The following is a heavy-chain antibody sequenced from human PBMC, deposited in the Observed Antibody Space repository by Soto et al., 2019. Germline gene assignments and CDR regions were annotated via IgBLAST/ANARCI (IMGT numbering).Heavy chain of an antibody. CDR3: ARGGYCSGGSCYSNFDY. CDR1: GYTFTSYY. Sequence: ASVQVSCKASGYTFTSYYMHWVRQAPGQGLEWMGIINPSGGSTSYAQKFQGRVTMTRDTSTSTVYMELSSLRSEDTAVYYCARGGYCSGGSCYSNFDYWGQGTLVTVSS. J-gene: IGHJ4*02. V-gene: IGHV1-46*03. D-gene: IGHD2-15*01. CDR2: INPSGGST.